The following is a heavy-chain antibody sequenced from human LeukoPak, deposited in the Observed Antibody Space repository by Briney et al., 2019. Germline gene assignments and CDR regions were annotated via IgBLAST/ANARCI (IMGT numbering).Heavy chain of an antibody. CDR2: IYYSGST. J-gene: IGHJ6*03. CDR1: GGSISSYY. CDR3: ARGDCSSTSCLLYYYYYMDV. D-gene: IGHD2-2*01. Sequence: SQTLSLTCTVSGGSISSYYWSWIRQPPGKGLEWIGYIYYSGSTNYNPSLKSRVTISVDTSKNQFSLKLSSVTAADTAVYYCARGDCSSTSCLLYYYYYMDVWGKGTTVTVSS. V-gene: IGHV4-59*01.